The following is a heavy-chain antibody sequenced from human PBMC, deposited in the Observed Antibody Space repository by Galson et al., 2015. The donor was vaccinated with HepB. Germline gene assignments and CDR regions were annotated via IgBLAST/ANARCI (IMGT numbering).Heavy chain of an antibody. D-gene: IGHD3-3*01. V-gene: IGHV1-46*01. Sequence: SVKVSCKATGYTFTTYNIQWVRQAPGQGLEWMGRVSPSDGAVHYAQEFQGSVTMTRDTSTSTVYMDLSCLASEDTAVYYCAREKFFTYYFDYWGQGTLVPVSS. J-gene: IGHJ4*02. CDR3: AREKFFTYYFDY. CDR1: GYTFTTYN. CDR2: VSPSDGAV.